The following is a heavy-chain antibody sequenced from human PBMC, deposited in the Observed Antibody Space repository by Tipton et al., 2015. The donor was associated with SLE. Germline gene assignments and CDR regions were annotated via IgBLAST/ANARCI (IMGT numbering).Heavy chain of an antibody. CDR1: DKSFTGFY. CDR3: ATSPPGFREGEFDR. CDR2: INHSGST. D-gene: IGHD3-10*01. Sequence: TLSLTCAVSDKSFTGFYWTWIRQPPGKGLEWIGQINHSGSTNYNPSLKSRVTMSVDKSRNQFSLRLSSVTSADTAVYYCATSPPGFREGEFDRWGQGALVTVSS. V-gene: IGHV4-34*01. J-gene: IGHJ4*02.